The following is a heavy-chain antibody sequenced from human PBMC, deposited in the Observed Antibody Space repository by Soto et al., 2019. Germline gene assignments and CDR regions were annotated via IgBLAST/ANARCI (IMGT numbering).Heavy chain of an antibody. Sequence: PSETLSLTCAVYGGSFSGYYWSWIRQPPGKGLEWIGEINHSGSTNYNPSLKSRVTISVDTSKNQFSLKLSSVTAADTAVYYCANSRYYDFWSGPQINYYYYGMDVWGQGTTVTVSS. D-gene: IGHD3-3*01. V-gene: IGHV4-34*01. J-gene: IGHJ6*02. CDR2: INHSGST. CDR1: GGSFSGYY. CDR3: ANSRYYDFWSGPQINYYYYGMDV.